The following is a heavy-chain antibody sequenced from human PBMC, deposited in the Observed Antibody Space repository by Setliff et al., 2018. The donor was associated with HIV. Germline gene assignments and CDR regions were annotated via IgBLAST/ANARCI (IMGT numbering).Heavy chain of an antibody. J-gene: IGHJ5*02. Sequence: SVKVSCKASGGTFSNYGMSWVRQAPGQGLEWMGGIIPISGTANYAQKFQGRVTITTDESTSTAYMELSGLRSEDTAVYYCAGDFGGYCSSMSCPGLFDPWGQGALVTVS. CDR3: AGDFGGYCSSMSCPGLFDP. CDR1: GGTFSNYG. CDR2: IIPISGTA. D-gene: IGHD2-2*01. V-gene: IGHV1-69*05.